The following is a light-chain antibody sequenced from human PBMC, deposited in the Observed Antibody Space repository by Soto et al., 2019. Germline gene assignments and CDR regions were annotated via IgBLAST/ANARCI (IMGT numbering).Light chain of an antibody. V-gene: IGKV3-15*01. Sequence: EIVMTQSPATLSVSPGDRATHSCRASQSIRSNLAWYQQRPGQAPRLLIYAASCRATGIPARFSGTESGTEFTLTISSLQSEDSAVYYCQQYSDWPLSFGQGTKVDIK. CDR1: QSIRSN. CDR2: AAS. CDR3: QQYSDWPLS. J-gene: IGKJ1*01.